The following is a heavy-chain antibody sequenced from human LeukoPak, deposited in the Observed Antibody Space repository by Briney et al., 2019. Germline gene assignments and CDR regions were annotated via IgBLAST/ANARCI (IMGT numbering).Heavy chain of an antibody. V-gene: IGHV1-2*02. CDR3: ARGYYYDSSGYPFDY. Sequence: ASVKVSCKASGYTFTGYYMHWVRQAPGQGLEWMGWINPNSGGTNYAQKSQGRVTMTRDTSISTAYMELSRLRSDDTAVYYCARGYYYDSSGYPFDYWGQGTLVTVSS. J-gene: IGHJ4*02. CDR1: GYTFTGYY. D-gene: IGHD3-22*01. CDR2: INPNSGGT.